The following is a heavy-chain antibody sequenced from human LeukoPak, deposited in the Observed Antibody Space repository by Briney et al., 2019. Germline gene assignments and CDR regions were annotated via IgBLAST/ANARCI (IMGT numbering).Heavy chain of an antibody. CDR1: GGTFSSYT. CDR3: ARVIDYCSSTSCYNYFDY. J-gene: IGHJ4*02. V-gene: IGHV1-69*02. D-gene: IGHD2-2*02. Sequence: SVKVSCKASGGTFSSYTISWVQQAPGQGLEWMGRIIPILGIANYAQKFQGRVTITADKSTSTAYMELSSLRSEDTAVYYCARVIDYCSSTSCYNYFDYWGQGTLVTVSS. CDR2: IIPILGIA.